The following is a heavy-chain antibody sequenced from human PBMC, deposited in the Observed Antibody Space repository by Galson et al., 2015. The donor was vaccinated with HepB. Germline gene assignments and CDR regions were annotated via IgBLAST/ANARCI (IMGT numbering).Heavy chain of an antibody. CDR1: GFTFSDYY. CDR3: ARDLEVDSSGYFDY. J-gene: IGHJ4*02. V-gene: IGHV3-11*06. D-gene: IGHD3-22*01. Sequence: SLRLSCAASGFTFSDYYMSWIRQAPGKGLEWVSYISSSSSYTNYADSVKGRFTISRDNAKNSLYLQMNSLRAEDTAVYYCARDLEVDSSGYFDYWGQGTLVTVSS. CDR2: ISSSSSYT.